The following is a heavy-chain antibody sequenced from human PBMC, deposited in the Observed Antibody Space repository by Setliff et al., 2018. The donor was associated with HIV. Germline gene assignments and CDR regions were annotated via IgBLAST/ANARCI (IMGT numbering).Heavy chain of an antibody. D-gene: IGHD6-19*01. Sequence: ASVKVSCKASGYTFNNFYLHWVRQAAGQGLEWMGWMDPNSGNTGYAQRFQGRLTMTRNTSISTAYMELSSLRSEDTAVYYCARGAWYTSGWYSSRYMDVWGKGTTVTVSS. CDR1: GYTFNNFY. V-gene: IGHV1-8*02. CDR3: ARGAWYTSGWYSSRYMDV. CDR2: MDPNSGNT. J-gene: IGHJ6*03.